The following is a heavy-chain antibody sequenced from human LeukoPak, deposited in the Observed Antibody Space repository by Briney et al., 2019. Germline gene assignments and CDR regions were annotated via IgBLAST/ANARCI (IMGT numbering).Heavy chain of an antibody. Sequence: PSETLSLTCTVSGGSISSGDYYWSWIRQPPGKGLEWIGYIYYSGSTYYNPSLKSRVTISVDTSKNQFSLKLSSVTAADTAVYYCARDYSGYDFLDYWGQGTLVTVSS. CDR1: GGSISSGDYY. CDR3: ARDYSGYDFLDY. J-gene: IGHJ4*02. D-gene: IGHD5-12*01. V-gene: IGHV4-30-4*01. CDR2: IYYSGST.